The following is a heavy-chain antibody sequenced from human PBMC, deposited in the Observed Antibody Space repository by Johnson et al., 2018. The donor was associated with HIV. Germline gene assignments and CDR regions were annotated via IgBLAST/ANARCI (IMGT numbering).Heavy chain of an antibody. CDR3: AKDHIVVVPAAMEAFDI. CDR2: ISYDGSNK. V-gene: IGHV3-30*19. J-gene: IGHJ3*02. D-gene: IGHD2-2*01. CDR1: GFTFSSYG. Sequence: QVQLVESGGGVVQPGGSLRLSCAASGFTFSSYGMHWVRQAPGKGLEWVAVISYDGSNKYYADSVKGRFTISRDNSKNTLYLQMNSLRAEDTAVYYCAKDHIVVVPAAMEAFDIWGQGTMVTVSS.